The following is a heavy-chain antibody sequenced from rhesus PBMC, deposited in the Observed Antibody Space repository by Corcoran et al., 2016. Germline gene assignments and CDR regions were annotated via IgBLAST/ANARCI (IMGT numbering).Heavy chain of an antibody. CDR1: GYSISRGSG. Sequence: QVQLQESGPGLVTLSETLSLTCAVSGYSISRGSGWSWIRPPPGKGREWIGYMGGSSGSTNYNPSLKSRVTISKDTSKNQFSLKLSSVTAADTAVYYCASLELGDYYFDYWGQGVLVTVSS. CDR3: ASLELGDYYFDY. CDR2: MGGSSGST. J-gene: IGHJ4*01. D-gene: IGHD3-22*01. V-gene: IGHV4-127*01.